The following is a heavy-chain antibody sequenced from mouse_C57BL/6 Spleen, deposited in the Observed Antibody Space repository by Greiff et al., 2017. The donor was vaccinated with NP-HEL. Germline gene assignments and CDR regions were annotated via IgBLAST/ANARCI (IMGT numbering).Heavy chain of an antibody. J-gene: IGHJ4*01. CDR2: ISSGGDYI. CDR3: TRDTGTGAMDY. V-gene: IGHV5-9-1*02. Sequence: VQLKESGEGLVKPGGSLKLSCAASGFTFSSYAMSWVRQTPEKRLEWVAYISSGGDYIYYADTVKGRFTISRDNARNTLYLQMSSLKSEDTAMYYCTRDTGTGAMDYWGQGTSVTVSS. CDR1: GFTFSSYA. D-gene: IGHD4-1*01.